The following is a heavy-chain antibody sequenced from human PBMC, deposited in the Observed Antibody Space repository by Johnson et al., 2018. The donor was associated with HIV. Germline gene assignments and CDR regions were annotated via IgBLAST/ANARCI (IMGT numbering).Heavy chain of an antibody. V-gene: IGHV3-15*01. Sequence: VHLVESGGGLVKPGGSLRLSCAASGFTFSNAWMSWVRQGPGKGLEWVGRIKSESDGGATDYSVPVRGRFTVSRDDSKNTLYLQMNSLKTEDTSLYYCARVKGATNALDIWGPGTLVTVSS. J-gene: IGHJ3*02. CDR3: ARVKGATNALDI. D-gene: IGHD1-26*01. CDR1: GFTFSNAW. CDR2: IKSESDGGAT.